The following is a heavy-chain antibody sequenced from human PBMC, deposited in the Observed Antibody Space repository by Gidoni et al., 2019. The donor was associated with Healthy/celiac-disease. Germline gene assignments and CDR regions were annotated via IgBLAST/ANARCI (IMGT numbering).Heavy chain of an antibody. D-gene: IGHD6-6*01. J-gene: IGHJ4*02. Sequence: QVQLQESGPGLVKPSETLSLTCTVSGYSISSGYYWGWIRQPPGKGLEWIGSIYHSGSTYYNPSLKSRVTISVDTSKNQFSLKLSSVTAADTAVYYCARLPGVGSSSWGEIMGYFDYWGQGTLVTVSS. CDR3: ARLPGVGSSSWGEIMGYFDY. V-gene: IGHV4-38-2*02. CDR2: IYHSGST. CDR1: GYSISSGYY.